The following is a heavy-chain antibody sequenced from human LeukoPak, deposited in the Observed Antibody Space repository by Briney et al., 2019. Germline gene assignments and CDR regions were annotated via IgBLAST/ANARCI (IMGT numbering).Heavy chain of an antibody. CDR3: ARARGDSSRLDY. Sequence: PSQTLSLTCTVSGGSISSGGYYWTWIRRHPGKGLEWIVYIYYSGNTYYNPSLKSRVTISEDTSKNQFSLKLTSVTAADTAVYYCARARGDSSRLDYWGQGTLVTVSS. J-gene: IGHJ4*02. D-gene: IGHD4-17*01. V-gene: IGHV4-31*03. CDR2: IYYSGNT. CDR1: GGSISSGGYY.